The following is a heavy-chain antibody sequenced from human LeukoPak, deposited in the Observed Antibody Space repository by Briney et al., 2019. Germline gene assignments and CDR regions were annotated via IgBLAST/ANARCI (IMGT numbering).Heavy chain of an antibody. CDR3: AALLGDGSFDY. CDR2: IYDRGST. J-gene: IGHJ4*02. CDR1: GGSISTGGYY. V-gene: IGHV4-31*03. D-gene: IGHD2-21*02. Sequence: PLETLSLTCTVSGGSISTGGYYWNWIRQHPGKGLEWIGCIYDRGSTCYNASLKRRITISLDTSKNQFSLKLKSVTAADTAVYYCAALLGDGSFDYWGQGTLVTVSS.